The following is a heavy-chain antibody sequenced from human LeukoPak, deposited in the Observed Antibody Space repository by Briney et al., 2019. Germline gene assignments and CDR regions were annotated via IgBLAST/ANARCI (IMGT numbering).Heavy chain of an antibody. CDR2: ISAYNGNT. Sequence: ASVKVSCKASGYTFTSYGISWVRQAPGQGLEWMGWISAYNGNTNYAQKLQGRVTMTTDTSTSTAHMELSRLESGDTAVYYCTREGVYAPDPSSYHRDASDIWGQGTVVIVSS. D-gene: IGHD3-16*02. J-gene: IGHJ3*02. V-gene: IGHV1-18*01. CDR1: GYTFTSYG. CDR3: TREGVYAPDPSSYHRDASDI.